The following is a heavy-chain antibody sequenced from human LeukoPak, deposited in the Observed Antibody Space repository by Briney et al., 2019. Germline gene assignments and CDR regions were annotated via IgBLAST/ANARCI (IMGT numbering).Heavy chain of an antibody. J-gene: IGHJ3*02. V-gene: IGHV1-18*01. D-gene: IGHD3-22*01. CDR1: GYTFTTYN. CDR2: ISGYNGNT. CDR3: ASLKNYYDSSGYLVTDAFDI. Sequence: PVASVKVSCKASGYTFTTYNINWVRQAPGQGLEWMGWISGYNGNTNYAQKLQGRVTMTTDTSTSTAYMELRSLKSDDTAVYYCASLKNYYDSSGYLVTDAFDIWGQGTMVTVSS.